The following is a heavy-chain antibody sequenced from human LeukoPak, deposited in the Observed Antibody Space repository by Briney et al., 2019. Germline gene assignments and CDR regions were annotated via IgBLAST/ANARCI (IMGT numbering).Heavy chain of an antibody. V-gene: IGHV3-23*01. D-gene: IGHD5-12*01. CDR1: GFTFSCYG. Sequence: GGSLRLSCAASGFTFSCYGMHWVRQAPGKGLEWVSAINGSGGSAYYADSVKGRFTISRDNSKNTLYLQMNSLRAGDTAVYYCAGSSVATSEYFQHWGQGTLVTVSS. J-gene: IGHJ1*01. CDR3: AGSSVATSEYFQH. CDR2: INGSGGSA.